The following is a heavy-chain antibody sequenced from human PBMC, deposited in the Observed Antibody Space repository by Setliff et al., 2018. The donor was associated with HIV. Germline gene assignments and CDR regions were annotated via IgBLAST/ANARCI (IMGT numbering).Heavy chain of an antibody. Sequence: SETLSLTCAVYGGSFSGYWWSWIRQLPGKGLDWIAEIDQGGSANHNPSLKSRLTISVDTSKNQFSLKLRSMTAADSAVYYCARGFVGYNTNHRWSNWFDSWGQGTLVTVSS. J-gene: IGHJ5*01. CDR2: IDQGGSA. CDR1: GGSFSGYW. CDR3: ARGFVGYNTNHRWSNWFDS. D-gene: IGHD1-1*01. V-gene: IGHV4-34*01.